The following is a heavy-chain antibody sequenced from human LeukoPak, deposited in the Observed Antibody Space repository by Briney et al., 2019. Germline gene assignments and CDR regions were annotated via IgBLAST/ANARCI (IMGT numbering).Heavy chain of an antibody. CDR1: GFTFTTYW. Sequence: GGSLRLSCAASGFTFTTYWMSWVRQAPGKGLEWVANIKQDGNEKYYVDSVKGRFTISRDNAKNSLYLQMNSLRAEDTAVYYCAKYYGDDPDYYYYMDVWGKGTTVTISS. J-gene: IGHJ6*03. D-gene: IGHD4-17*01. V-gene: IGHV3-7*03. CDR3: AKYYGDDPDYYYYMDV. CDR2: IKQDGNEK.